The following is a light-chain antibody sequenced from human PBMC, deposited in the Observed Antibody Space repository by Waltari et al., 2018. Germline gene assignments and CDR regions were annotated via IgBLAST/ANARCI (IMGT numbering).Light chain of an antibody. V-gene: IGLV3-1*01. CDR2: KDV. CDR1: KLDKNF. J-gene: IGLJ2*01. CDR3: QAWDVAIVV. Sequence: YELSPPPSVSVSPGQTATITCSGDKLDKNFVDWYQQRPGQPPLLVIYKDVDRPSGIPERFSGTNSGNTATLTISGTQVMDEADYYCQAWDVAIVVFGGGTKLTVL.